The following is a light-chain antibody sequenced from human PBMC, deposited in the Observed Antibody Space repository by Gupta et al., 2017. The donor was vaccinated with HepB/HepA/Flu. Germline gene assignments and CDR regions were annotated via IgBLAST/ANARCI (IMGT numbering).Light chain of an antibody. V-gene: IGKV4-1*01. CDR2: WAS. J-gene: IGKJ4*01. CDR1: PSVLSSPNNKNY. Sequence: DFVIPQSPDSLAVSPGERPPINCKSRPSVLSSPNNKNYLSWYQQKPGQPPKLLISWASIRESGVSDRFSGSGAGTDFTLTSTSLQAEDVAVYYCHQYCSAPLTFGGGTKVQIK. CDR3: HQYCSAPLT.